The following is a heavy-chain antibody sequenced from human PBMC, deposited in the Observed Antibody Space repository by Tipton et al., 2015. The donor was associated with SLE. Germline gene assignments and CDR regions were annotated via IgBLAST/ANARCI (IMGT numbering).Heavy chain of an antibody. D-gene: IGHD2-21*01. CDR2: IYTSGST. J-gene: IGHJ6*03. V-gene: IGHV4-61*09. CDR3: ARVWGYLSLNYYYYMDV. Sequence: TLSLTCTVSGGSISSGSYYWSWIRQPPGKGLEWIVYIYTSGSTNYNPSLTSRVTISVDTSKNQFSLKLSSVTAADTAVYYCARVWGYLSLNYYYYMDVWGKGTTVTVSS. CDR1: GGSISSGSYY.